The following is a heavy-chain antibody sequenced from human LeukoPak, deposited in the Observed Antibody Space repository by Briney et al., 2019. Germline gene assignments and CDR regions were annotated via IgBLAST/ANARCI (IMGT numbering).Heavy chain of an antibody. CDR1: GFTFSSYA. Sequence: GGSLRLSCAASGFTFSSYAMHWVRQAPGKGLEWVAVISYDGSNKYYADSVKGRFTISRDNSKNTLYLQMNSLRADDTALYYCAKGGSSWSYYFDYWGQGTLVTVSS. CDR3: AKGGSSWSYYFDY. D-gene: IGHD6-13*01. J-gene: IGHJ4*02. V-gene: IGHV3-30-3*01. CDR2: ISYDGSNK.